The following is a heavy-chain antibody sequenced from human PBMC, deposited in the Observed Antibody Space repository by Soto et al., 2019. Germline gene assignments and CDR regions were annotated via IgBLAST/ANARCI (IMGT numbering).Heavy chain of an antibody. V-gene: IGHV4-59*01. CDR1: GGSINPYY. Sequence: QVQLQESGPGLVKPSETLSLTCTVSGGSINPYYWSWIRQPPGKGLEWIGHIYYSQSTNYNPSLKSRVTISVDTYKNQYSLKLSSVTAADTGVYYCARGRDDNSGFDYWGQGTLVTVSS. D-gene: IGHD3-10*01. CDR3: ARGRDDNSGFDY. J-gene: IGHJ4*02. CDR2: IYYSQST.